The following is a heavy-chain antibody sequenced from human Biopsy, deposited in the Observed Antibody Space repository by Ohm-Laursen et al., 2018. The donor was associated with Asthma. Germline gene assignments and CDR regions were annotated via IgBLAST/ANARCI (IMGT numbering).Heavy chain of an antibody. CDR2: MYAGGSR. CDR1: GVNVTNNY. V-gene: IGHV3-53*01. J-gene: IGHJ4*02. Sequence: SLRLSCTASGVNVTNNYMTWVRQAPGKGLEWVSIMYAGGSRFYADSVRGRFTISRDFYKNTLYLQMDSLRAEDTAVYYCARGDSSGWSHYYFDYWGQGTLVTVSS. D-gene: IGHD6-19*01. CDR3: ARGDSSGWSHYYFDY.